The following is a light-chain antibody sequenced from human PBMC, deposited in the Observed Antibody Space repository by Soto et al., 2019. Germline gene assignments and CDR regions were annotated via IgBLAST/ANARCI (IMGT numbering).Light chain of an antibody. CDR3: SSYTSDNFYV. V-gene: IGLV2-14*01. J-gene: IGLJ1*01. CDR2: DVS. Sequence: QSALTQPASVSGSPGQSITISCTGTSSDVGGYNYVSWYQQHPGKAPKLMIYDVSNRPSGVSNRFSGSKSGNTASLTISGLQAEDEADYYCSSYTSDNFYVFGTGTKVTVL. CDR1: SSDVGGYNY.